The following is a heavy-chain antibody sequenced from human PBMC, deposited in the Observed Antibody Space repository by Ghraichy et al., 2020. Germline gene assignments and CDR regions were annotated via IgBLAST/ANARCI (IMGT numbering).Heavy chain of an antibody. J-gene: IGHJ6*02. D-gene: IGHD3-9*01. V-gene: IGHV3-53*01. CDR1: GFTVSSNY. CDR2: IYSGGST. Sequence: GGSLRLSCAASGFTVSSNYMSWVRQAPGKGLEWVSVIYSGGSTYYADSVKGRFTISRDNSKNTLYLQMNSLRAEDTAVYYCVVYDILTGYFHYYGMDVWGQGTTVTVSS. CDR3: VVYDILTGYFHYYGMDV.